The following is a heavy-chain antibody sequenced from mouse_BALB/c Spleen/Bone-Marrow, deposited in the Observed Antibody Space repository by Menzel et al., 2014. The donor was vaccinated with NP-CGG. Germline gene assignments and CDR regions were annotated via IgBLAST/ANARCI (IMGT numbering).Heavy chain of an antibody. V-gene: IGHV14-3*02. J-gene: IGHJ3*01. D-gene: IGHD1-1*01. CDR3: APYYYGRSFTY. Sequence: EVQLQQSGAELVKPGASVKLSCTASGFNITDHYMHWVKQRPEQGLEWIGRIDPANGNTKYDPKFQGKATITADTSSNTASLQLSSLTSDDTAVYYCAPYYYGRSFTYWGQGTLVTVSA. CDR2: IDPANGNT. CDR1: GFNITDHY.